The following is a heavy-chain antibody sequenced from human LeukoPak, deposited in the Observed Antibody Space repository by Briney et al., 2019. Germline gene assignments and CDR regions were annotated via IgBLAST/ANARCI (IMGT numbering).Heavy chain of an antibody. V-gene: IGHV3-23*01. CDR1: GFTFNNYA. Sequence: GGSLRLSCAASGFTFNNYAMSWVRQAPGKGLEWVSTISGSADKTYYADSVKGRFIISRDSSKNTLYLQMNSLRVEDTAVYYCAKPYGSGSYYSGGFDSWGQGTLVTVSS. CDR2: ISGSADKT. J-gene: IGHJ4*02. CDR3: AKPYGSGSYYSGGFDS. D-gene: IGHD3-10*01.